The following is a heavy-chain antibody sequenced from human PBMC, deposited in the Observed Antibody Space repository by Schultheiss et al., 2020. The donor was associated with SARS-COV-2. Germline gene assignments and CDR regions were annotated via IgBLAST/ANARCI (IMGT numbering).Heavy chain of an antibody. D-gene: IGHD2-2*01. V-gene: IGHV4-34*01. Sequence: SETLSLTCAVYGGSFSGYYWSWIRQPPGKGLEWIGEINHSGSTNYNPSLKSRVTISVDTSKNQFSLKLSSVTAADTAVYYCARAVVVPAAMGGFDPWGQGTLVTVSS. J-gene: IGHJ5*02. CDR1: GGSFSGYY. CDR3: ARAVVVPAAMGGFDP. CDR2: INHSGST.